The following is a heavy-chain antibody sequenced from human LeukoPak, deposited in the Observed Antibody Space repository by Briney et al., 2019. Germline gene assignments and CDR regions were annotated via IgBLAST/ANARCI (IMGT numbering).Heavy chain of an antibody. CDR3: AKALDIVVVVIDN. V-gene: IGHV3-23*01. CDR2: ISGSGGST. CDR1: GFAFSSYA. J-gene: IGHJ4*02. Sequence: GGSLRLSCAASGFAFSSYAMSWVRQAPGKGLEWVSAISGSGGSTYYADSVKGRFTISRDNSKNTLYLQMNSLRAEDTAVYYCAKALDIVVVVIDNWGQGTLVTVSS. D-gene: IGHD2-15*01.